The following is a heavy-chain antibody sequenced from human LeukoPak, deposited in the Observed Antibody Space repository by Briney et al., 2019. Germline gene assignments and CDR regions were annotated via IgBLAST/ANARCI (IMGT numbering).Heavy chain of an antibody. J-gene: IGHJ4*02. CDR1: GFTFSSYS. CDR2: ISSSSSYI. Sequence: PGGSLRLSCAASGFTFSSYSMNWVRQAPGKGLEWVSSISSSSSYIYYADSVKGRFTISRDNAKNSLYLQMNSLRAEDTAVYYCASLGQQLVHVWGQGTLVTVSS. CDR3: ASLGQQLVHV. D-gene: IGHD6-13*01. V-gene: IGHV3-21*01.